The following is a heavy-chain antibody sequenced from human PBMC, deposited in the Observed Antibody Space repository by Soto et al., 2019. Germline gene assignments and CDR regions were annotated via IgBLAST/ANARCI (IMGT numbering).Heavy chain of an antibody. J-gene: IGHJ4*02. D-gene: IGHD1-26*01. Sequence: QVQLVQSGAEVKKPGASVKVSCKASGYTFTSYGISWVRQAPGQGLEWMGWISAYNGNTNYAQKLQGRVTMTTDTSPSTAYMELRSLRSDDTAVYYCAARKSSGSYAFYYFYFWGQRTLVTVSS. CDR2: ISAYNGNT. V-gene: IGHV1-18*01. CDR1: GYTFTSYG. CDR3: AARKSSGSYAFYYFYF.